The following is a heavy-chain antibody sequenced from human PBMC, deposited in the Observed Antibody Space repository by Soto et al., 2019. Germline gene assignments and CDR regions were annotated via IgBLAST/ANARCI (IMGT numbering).Heavy chain of an antibody. Sequence: QLHLVQSGAVVKKPGASVTVSCSASGYPVTAYYMHWVRQAPGRGLEWMGGINPATGAAKYTQTFQGRVHMTRDASTSRVFMVLGGLTSGDTAVFYCARGGGVGVAGSAAFDMWGQGTLVTVSS. J-gene: IGHJ3*02. CDR2: INPATGAA. CDR3: ARGGGVGVAGSAAFDM. V-gene: IGHV1-2*02. D-gene: IGHD3-3*01. CDR1: GYPVTAYY.